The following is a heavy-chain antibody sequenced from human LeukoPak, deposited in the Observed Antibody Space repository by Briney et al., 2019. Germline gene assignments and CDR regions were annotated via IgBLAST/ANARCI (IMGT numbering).Heavy chain of an antibody. J-gene: IGHJ4*02. V-gene: IGHV3-20*04. CDR1: GFTFDDYG. CDR3: ARDISSGWYFDY. Sequence: GGSLRLSCAVSGFTFDDYGKSWVRQAPGKGLEWVSGINWNGGSTGYVDSVKGRFTISRDNAKNSLHLQMNSLRAEDTALYYCARDISSGWYFDYWGQGTLVTVSS. D-gene: IGHD6-19*01. CDR2: INWNGGST.